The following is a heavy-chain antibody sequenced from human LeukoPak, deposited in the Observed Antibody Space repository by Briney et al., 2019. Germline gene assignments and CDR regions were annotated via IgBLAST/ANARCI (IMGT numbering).Heavy chain of an antibody. J-gene: IGHJ4*02. V-gene: IGHV3-73*01. Sequence: PGGSLRLSCAASGFTFSGSAMHWVRQASGKGLEWVGSIRSKANGYATAYAASVKGRFTISRDDSKNTAYLQMNSLKSEDTALYYCTRPQISSLSPFDYWGQGTLVTVSS. D-gene: IGHD6-6*01. CDR1: GFTFSGSA. CDR2: IRSKANGYAT. CDR3: TRPQISSLSPFDY.